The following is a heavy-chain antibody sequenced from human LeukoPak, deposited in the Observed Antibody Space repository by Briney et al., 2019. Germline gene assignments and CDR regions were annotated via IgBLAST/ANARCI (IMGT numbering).Heavy chain of an antibody. D-gene: IGHD3-3*01. V-gene: IGHV3-20*04. J-gene: IGHJ4*02. CDR2: INWNGGSA. Sequence: GGSLRLSCAASGFTFDDYAMSWVRQAPGKGLEWVSGINWNGGSAGYADSVKGRFTISRDNSKSTLYLQMNSLRAEDTAVYYCAKENDFVYWGQGTLVTVSS. CDR3: AKENDFVY. CDR1: GFTFDDYA.